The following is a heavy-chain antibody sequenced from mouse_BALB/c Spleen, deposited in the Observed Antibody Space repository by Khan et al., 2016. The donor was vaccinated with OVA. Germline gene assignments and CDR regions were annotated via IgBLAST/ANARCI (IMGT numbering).Heavy chain of an antibody. CDR3: ASRGAARATWDYFDY. J-gene: IGHJ2*01. CDR2: IYPGGGYT. V-gene: IGHV1-63*02. CDR1: GYTFTNYW. Sequence: QVQLQQSGAELVRPGTSVKMSCKAAGYTFTNYWIGWVKQRPGHGLEWIGDIYPGGGYTNYNEKFKGKATLTADTSSSTAYMQLSSLTSEDSAVYYGASRGAARATWDYFDYWGQGTTLTVSS. D-gene: IGHD3-1*01.